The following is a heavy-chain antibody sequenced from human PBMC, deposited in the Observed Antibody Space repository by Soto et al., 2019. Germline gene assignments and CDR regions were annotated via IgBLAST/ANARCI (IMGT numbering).Heavy chain of an antibody. V-gene: IGHV6-1*01. D-gene: IGHD6-25*01. J-gene: IGHJ4*02. CDR3: ARLVRNSGLDH. CDR1: GDSVSSNDAV. CDR2: TYYRSIWQT. Sequence: QVQLQQSGPGLVKPSQTLSLTCAISGDSVSSNDAVWNWIRQSPSRGLGWLGRTYYRSIWQTEYAVSVKGRMTISADASKHQSSLRLNPVPPEDTPMYYCARLVRNSGLDHGGQGTLVTVS.